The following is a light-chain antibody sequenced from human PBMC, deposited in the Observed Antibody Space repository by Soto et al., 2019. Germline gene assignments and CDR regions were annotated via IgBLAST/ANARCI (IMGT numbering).Light chain of an antibody. Sequence: DIQMTQSPSSLSASIGDRVTISCRASQDIGAYVNWYQHKQGKAPRVLMYAASNLKSGVPPRFSGSGVGRDFTLTISDLQPEDFATYYCPHSDSTRTFGQGTKV. J-gene: IGKJ1*01. CDR2: AAS. CDR1: QDIGAY. CDR3: PHSDSTRT. V-gene: IGKV1-39*01.